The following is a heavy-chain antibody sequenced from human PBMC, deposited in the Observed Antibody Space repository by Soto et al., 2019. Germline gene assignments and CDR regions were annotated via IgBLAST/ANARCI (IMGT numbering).Heavy chain of an antibody. CDR1: GYTFTRYY. V-gene: IGHV1-2*04. D-gene: IGHD2-2*01. Sequence: ASVKVSCKASGYTFTRYYMHWVRQAPGQGLEWMGWINPNSGGTNYAQKFQGWVTMTRDTSISTAYMELSRLRSDDTAVYYCARAGYCSSTSCRNYYYYMDVWGKGTTVTVSS. J-gene: IGHJ6*03. CDR2: INPNSGGT. CDR3: ARAGYCSSTSCRNYYYYMDV.